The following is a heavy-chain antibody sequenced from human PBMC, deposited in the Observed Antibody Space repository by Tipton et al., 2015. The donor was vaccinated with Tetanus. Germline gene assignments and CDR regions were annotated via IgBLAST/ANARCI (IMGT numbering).Heavy chain of an antibody. CDR3: ASRGAYVGSYGSPLDY. D-gene: IGHD1-26*01. CDR1: GITISSHW. J-gene: IGHJ4*02. V-gene: IGHV3-74*01. CDR2: IHPDGSRT. Sequence: SLRLSCVVSGITISSHWMHWVRQTPGKGLVWVSRIHPDGSRTAYAESVRGRFSISRDNSQNTLYLQMNSLRADDTAVYYCASRGAYVGSYGSPLDYWGQGALVTVSS.